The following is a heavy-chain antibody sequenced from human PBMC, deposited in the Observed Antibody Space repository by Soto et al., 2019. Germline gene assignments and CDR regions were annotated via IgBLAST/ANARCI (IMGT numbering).Heavy chain of an antibody. CDR3: ARVPRYDFWSGPLDYYGMDV. D-gene: IGHD3-3*01. V-gene: IGHV4-31*03. J-gene: IGHJ6*02. Sequence: SETLSLTCTVSGGSIISGGYYWIWIRQHPGKGLEWIGYIYYSGSTYYNPSLKSRVTISVDTSKNQFSLKLSSVTAADTAVYYCARVPRYDFWSGPLDYYGMDVWGQGTTVTVSS. CDR2: IYYSGST. CDR1: GGSIISGGYY.